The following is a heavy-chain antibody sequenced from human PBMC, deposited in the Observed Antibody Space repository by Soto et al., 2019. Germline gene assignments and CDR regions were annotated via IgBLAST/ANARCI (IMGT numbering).Heavy chain of an antibody. J-gene: IGHJ4*02. Sequence: QLVQSAAEMKQPGAAVRVSCKASGYAFTTYGFSWVRQAPGQGLEWMGWITGHKGDTKYTEKFQDRLTLTRDTSTATTYIELSNLSLDDTAIYYCARGTAAIYTYWGQGTLVTVSS. CDR2: ITGHKGDT. V-gene: IGHV1-18*01. D-gene: IGHD2-2*01. CDR1: GYAFTTYG. CDR3: ARGTAAIYTY.